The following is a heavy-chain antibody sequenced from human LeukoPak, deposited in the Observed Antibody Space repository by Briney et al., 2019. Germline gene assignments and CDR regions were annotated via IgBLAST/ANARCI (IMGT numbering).Heavy chain of an antibody. CDR3: AREAVANDAFDI. V-gene: IGHV4-61*02. J-gene: IGHJ3*02. CDR1: GVSISSGSYY. D-gene: IGHD5-12*01. Sequence: PSETLSLTCTVSGVSISSGSYYWSWIRQPAGKGLEWIGRIYTSGSTNYNPSLKSRVTISVDTSKNQFSLKLSSVTAADTAVYYCAREAVANDAFDIWGQGTMVTVSS. CDR2: IYTSGST.